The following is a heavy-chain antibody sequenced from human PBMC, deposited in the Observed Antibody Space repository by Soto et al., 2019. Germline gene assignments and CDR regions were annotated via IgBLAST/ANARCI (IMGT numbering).Heavy chain of an antibody. D-gene: IGHD2-15*01. CDR2: IKSKTDGGTT. CDR1: GFTFSNAW. V-gene: IGHV3-15*01. Sequence: PGGSLRLSCAASGFTFSNAWMSWVRQAPGKGLEWVGRIKSKTDGGTTDYAAPVKGRFTISRDDSKNTLYPQMNSLKTEDTAVYYCTISVAASGFGFDPWGQGTLVTVSS. CDR3: TISVAASGFGFDP. J-gene: IGHJ5*02.